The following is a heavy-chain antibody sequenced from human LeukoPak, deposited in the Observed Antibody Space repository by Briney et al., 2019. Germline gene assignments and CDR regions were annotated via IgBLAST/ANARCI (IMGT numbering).Heavy chain of an antibody. D-gene: IGHD4-17*01. Sequence: SETLSLTCTVSGGSISSYYWSWIRQPAGKGLEWIGRIYPSGSTNYNPSLKSRVTISEDTSKNQFSLKLSSVTAADTAVYYCARANGDPFNYYFYMDVWGKGTTVTVSS. J-gene: IGHJ6*03. V-gene: IGHV4-4*07. CDR1: GGSISSYY. CDR2: IYPSGST. CDR3: ARANGDPFNYYFYMDV.